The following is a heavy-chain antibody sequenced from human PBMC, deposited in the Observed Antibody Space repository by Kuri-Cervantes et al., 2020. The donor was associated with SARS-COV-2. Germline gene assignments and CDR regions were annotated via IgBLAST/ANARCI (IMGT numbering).Heavy chain of an antibody. Sequence: LSLTCAASGFTFSSYWMHWVRQAPGKGLVWVSRINSDGSSTSYADSVKGRFTISRDDAKNTLYLQMNSLRAEDTALYYCAREKGSSSWPIDYWGQGTLVTVSS. J-gene: IGHJ4*02. V-gene: IGHV3-74*01. CDR1: GFTFSSYW. CDR3: AREKGSSSWPIDY. CDR2: INSDGSST. D-gene: IGHD6-13*01.